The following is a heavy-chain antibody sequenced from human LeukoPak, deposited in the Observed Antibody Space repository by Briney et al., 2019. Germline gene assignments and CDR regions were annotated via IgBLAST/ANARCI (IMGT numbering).Heavy chain of an antibody. J-gene: IGHJ4*02. CDR3: AKDREMATIWVFNHFDY. CDR2: ISWNGGRT. D-gene: IGHD5-24*01. Sequence: GGFLRLSCAASGFTFDDYGMSWVRQAPGKGLEWVSGISWNGGRTGYADSVKGRFTISRDNAKNTLFLEMNSLRAEDTALYYCAKDREMATIWVFNHFDYWGQGTLVIVSS. V-gene: IGHV3-20*04. CDR1: GFTFDDYG.